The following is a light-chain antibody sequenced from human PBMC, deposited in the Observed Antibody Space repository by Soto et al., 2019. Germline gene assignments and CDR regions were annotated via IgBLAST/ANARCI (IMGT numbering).Light chain of an antibody. J-gene: IGLJ3*02. CDR1: SSNIGNNY. CDR3: ETWDSSLSAEV. V-gene: IGLV1-51*01. CDR2: DND. Sequence: HSVLTQPPSVSAAPGQKVTISCSGSSSNIGNNYVSWYQQLPGTAPKLLIYDNDKRPSGIPDRFSGSKSGTSATLGITGLQTGDEADYYCETWDSSLSAEVFGGGTKLTVL.